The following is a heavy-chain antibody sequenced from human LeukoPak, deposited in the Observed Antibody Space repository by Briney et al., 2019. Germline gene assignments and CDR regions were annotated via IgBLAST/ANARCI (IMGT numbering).Heavy chain of an antibody. CDR3: ARGDAFXGXX. D-gene: IGHD3-10*01. J-gene: IGHJ4*02. Sequence: GGSLRLSCAVSGFTFSNFWMSWVRQAPGRGLEWVANIHPEGNEKYHVESVRGRFTISRDNAKNPLFLQMNGLRGEDTAVYYCARGDAFXGXXWGQXTLVTV. CDR1: GFTFSNFW. V-gene: IGHV3-7*04. CDR2: IHPEGNEK.